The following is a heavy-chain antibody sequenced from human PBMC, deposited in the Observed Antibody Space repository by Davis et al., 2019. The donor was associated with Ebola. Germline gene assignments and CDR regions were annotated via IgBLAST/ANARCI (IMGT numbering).Heavy chain of an antibody. J-gene: IGHJ6*02. Sequence: GESLKISCAASGFTFSSYGMHWVRQAPGKGLEWVAVISYDGSNKYYADSVKGRFTISRDNSKNTLYLQMNSLRAEDTAVYYCARGRYSDGMDVWGQGTTVTVSS. CDR2: ISYDGSNK. CDR3: ARGRYSDGMDV. V-gene: IGHV3-30*03. D-gene: IGHD5-18*01. CDR1: GFTFSSYG.